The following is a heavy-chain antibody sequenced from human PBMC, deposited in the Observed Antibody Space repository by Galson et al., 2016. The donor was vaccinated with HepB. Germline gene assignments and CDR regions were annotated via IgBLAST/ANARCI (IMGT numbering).Heavy chain of an antibody. V-gene: IGHV4-4*02. CDR1: GDSISNNNW. Sequence: SETLSLTCAVSGDSISNNNWWSWVRQSPGKGLEWIGEIYHSGSINYNPSLKSRVTIFLDKSKNQFSLKLSSVTAADTAVYYCARDYYFDHSATRGFDYWGQGTLVTVSS. D-gene: IGHD3-22*01. CDR2: IYHSGSI. J-gene: IGHJ4*02. CDR3: ARDYYFDHSATRGFDY.